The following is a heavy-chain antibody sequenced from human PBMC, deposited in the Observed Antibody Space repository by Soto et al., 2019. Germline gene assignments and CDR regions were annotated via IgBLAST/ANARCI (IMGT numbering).Heavy chain of an antibody. CDR1: GFTFSSYG. CDR3: ARAQPGNYYMDV. J-gene: IGHJ6*03. Sequence: QVQLVESGGGVVQPGRSLRLSCAASGFTFSSYGMHWVRQAPGKGLEWVALIWYDGSNKYYADSVKGRFTISRDNSKNTLYLQMNSLRAEYTAVYYCARAQPGNYYMDVWGKGTSVTVSS. V-gene: IGHV3-33*01. CDR2: IWYDGSNK. D-gene: IGHD6-13*01.